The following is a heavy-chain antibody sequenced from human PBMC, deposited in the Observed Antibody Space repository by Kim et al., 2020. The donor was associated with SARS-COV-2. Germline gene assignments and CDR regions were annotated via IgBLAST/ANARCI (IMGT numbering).Heavy chain of an antibody. CDR2: ISSHGGDT. J-gene: IGHJ4*02. CDR1: GFTFSSYA. Sequence: GGSLRLSCSASGFTFSSYAMHWVRQAPGKGLEYVSGISSHGGDTNYADSLKGRFTISRDNSKRTLWLQMSSLRPEDTAIYFCVKNLWDRTLLLGGPFDSWGQGTLVTVSS. CDR3: VKNLWDRTLLLGGPFDS. D-gene: IGHD1-26*01. V-gene: IGHV3-64D*09.